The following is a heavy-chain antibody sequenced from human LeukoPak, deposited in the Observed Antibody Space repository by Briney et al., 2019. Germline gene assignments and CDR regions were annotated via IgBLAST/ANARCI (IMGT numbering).Heavy chain of an antibody. CDR1: GGSISSDY. D-gene: IGHD1-26*01. CDR3: ARRSLVRTVGYYYGMDV. V-gene: IGHV4-59*08. Sequence: NPSETLSLTCTVSGGSISSDYWSWIRQPPGKGLEWIGYIYYSGSTNYNPYLKSRATISVDTSKKQFSLKLSSVTAADTAVYYCARRSLVRTVGYYYGMDVWGQGTTVTVSS. CDR2: IYYSGST. J-gene: IGHJ6*02.